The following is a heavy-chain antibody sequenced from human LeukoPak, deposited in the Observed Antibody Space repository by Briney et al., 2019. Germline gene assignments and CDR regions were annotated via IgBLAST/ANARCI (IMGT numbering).Heavy chain of an antibody. D-gene: IGHD5-12*01. CDR2: ISDDGNNE. J-gene: IGHJ4*02. CDR3: ARSYRYSGRKYFDY. Sequence: RGSLRLSCATSGFTFNKYSFHWVRQAPGKGLEWVAVISDDGNNEYYVDSVKGRFTISRDNSKNTLYLQMNSLRTEDTAMYYCARSYRYSGRKYFDYWGQGTLVTVSS. CDR1: GFTFNKYS. V-gene: IGHV3-30-3*01.